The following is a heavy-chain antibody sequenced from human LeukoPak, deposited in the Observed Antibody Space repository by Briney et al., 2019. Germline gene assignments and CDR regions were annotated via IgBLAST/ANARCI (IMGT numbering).Heavy chain of an antibody. CDR1: GYTLTELS. D-gene: IGHD4-4*01. V-gene: IGHV1-24*01. J-gene: IGHJ6*02. CDR3: ATAGYSKSYYYGMDV. CDR2: FDPEDGET. Sequence: ASVKVSCRVSGYTLTELSMHWVRQAPGKGLEWMGGFDPEDGETIYAQKFQGRVTMTEDTSTDTAYMELSSLRSEDTAVYYCATAGYSKSYYYGMDVWGQGTTVTVSS.